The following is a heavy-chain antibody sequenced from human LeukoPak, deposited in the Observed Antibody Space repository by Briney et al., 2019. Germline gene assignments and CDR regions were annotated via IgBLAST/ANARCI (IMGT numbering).Heavy chain of an antibody. D-gene: IGHD3-10*01. V-gene: IGHV3-48*04. CDR1: GFTFGSYS. J-gene: IGHJ6*03. Sequence: GGSLRLSCAASGFTFGSYSMNWVRQAPGKGLEWVSYISSSSSTIYYADSVRGRFTISRDNAKNSLYLQMNSLRAEDTAVYYCATRKCSISACRASSHHCMDFWGKGTTVIVSS. CDR2: ISSSSSTI. CDR3: ATRKCSISACRASSHHCMDF.